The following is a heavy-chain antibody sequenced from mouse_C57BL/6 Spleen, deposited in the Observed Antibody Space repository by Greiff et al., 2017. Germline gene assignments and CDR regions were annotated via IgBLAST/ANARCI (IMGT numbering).Heavy chain of an antibody. CDR2: IRRKSSNYAT. D-gene: IGHD2-3*01. J-gene: IGHJ2*01. CDR3: VRGGDGYYVHVDD. V-gene: IGHV10-3*01. CDR1: GFTFNTYA. Sequence: EVKLVESGGGLVQPKGSLKLSCAASGFTFNTYAMHWVRQAPGTGLDWVARIRRKSSNYATYSAVSVKDRFTISRDDSQSMLYLQMNNLKTEDTAMYYCVRGGDGYYVHVDDWGQGTTLTGSS.